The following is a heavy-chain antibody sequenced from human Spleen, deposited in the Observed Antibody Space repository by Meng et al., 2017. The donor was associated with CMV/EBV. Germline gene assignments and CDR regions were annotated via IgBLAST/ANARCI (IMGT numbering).Heavy chain of an antibody. CDR2: ISGSGGST. D-gene: IGHD6-6*01. J-gene: IGHJ4*02. CDR3: AKEFVAARRGSDY. CDR1: GFTFSSYA. Sequence: AASGFTFSSYAMSWVRQAPGKGLEWVSAISGSGGSTYYADSVKGRFTISRDNSKNTLYLQMNSLRAEDTAVYYCAKEFVAARRGSDYWGQGTLVTVSS. V-gene: IGHV3-23*01.